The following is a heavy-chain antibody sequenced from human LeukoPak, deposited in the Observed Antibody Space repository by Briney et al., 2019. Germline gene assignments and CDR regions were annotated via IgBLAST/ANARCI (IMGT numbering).Heavy chain of an antibody. D-gene: IGHD3-10*01. CDR1: GYSFTSYW. Sequence: ESLKISCKGPGYSFTSYWIGWVRQAPGKGLEWVANIKQAGSEKYYVDSVKGRFTISRDNAKNSLYLQMNSLRAEDTAVYYCARDARMYYYGSGSYYYYYYYMDVWGKGTTVTVSS. CDR3: ARDARMYYYGSGSYYYYYYYMDV. CDR2: IKQAGSEK. V-gene: IGHV3-7*01. J-gene: IGHJ6*03.